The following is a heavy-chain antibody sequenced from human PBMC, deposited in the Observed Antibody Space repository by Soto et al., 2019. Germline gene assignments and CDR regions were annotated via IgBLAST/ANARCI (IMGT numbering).Heavy chain of an antibody. CDR3: ARSRAASVVVPFDP. CDR2: IDPSDSHT. D-gene: IGHD6-13*01. Sequence: ESLKISCTGSGCIFTNYWIAWVRHMPGKGLEWMGRIDPSDSHTNYNPSFQGHVTISVDKSISTAYLQWSSLRPSDTAMYYCARSRAASVVVPFDPWGQGTQVTVSS. CDR1: GCIFTNYW. J-gene: IGHJ5*02. V-gene: IGHV5-10-1*01.